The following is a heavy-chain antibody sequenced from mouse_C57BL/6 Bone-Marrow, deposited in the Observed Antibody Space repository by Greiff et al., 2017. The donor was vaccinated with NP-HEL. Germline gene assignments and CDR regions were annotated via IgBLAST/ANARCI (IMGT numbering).Heavy chain of an antibody. CDR3: ARRSVITTVVAHYYAMDY. Sequence: VQLQQSGAELARPGASVKLSCKASGYTFTSYGISWVKQRTGQGLEWIGEIYPRSGNTYYNEKFKGKATLTADKSSSTAYMELRSLTSEDSAVYFCARRSVITTVVAHYYAMDYWGQGTSVTVSS. CDR1: GYTFTSYG. CDR2: IYPRSGNT. V-gene: IGHV1-81*01. J-gene: IGHJ4*01. D-gene: IGHD1-1*01.